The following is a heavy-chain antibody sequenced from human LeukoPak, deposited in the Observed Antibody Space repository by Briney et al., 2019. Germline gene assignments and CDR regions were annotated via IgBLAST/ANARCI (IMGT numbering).Heavy chain of an antibody. Sequence: SAKVSCKASGGTFSSYAISWVRQAPGQGLEWMGGIIPIFGTANYAQKFQGRVTITADESTSTAYMELSSLRSEDTAVYYCARVSAPVVMESAIGYWGQGTLVTVSS. D-gene: IGHD3-22*01. CDR3: ARVSAPVVMESAIGY. V-gene: IGHV1-69*13. CDR1: GGTFSSYA. CDR2: IIPIFGTA. J-gene: IGHJ4*02.